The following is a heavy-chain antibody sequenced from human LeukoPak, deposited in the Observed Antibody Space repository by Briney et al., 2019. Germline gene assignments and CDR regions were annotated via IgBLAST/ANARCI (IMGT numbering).Heavy chain of an antibody. J-gene: IGHJ5*02. Sequence: GGSLRLSCAASGFTFSSYAMHWVRQAPGKGLEWVAVISYDGSNKYYADSVKGRFTISGDNSKNTLYLQMNSLRAEDTAVYYCAREWQWLSPWGQGTLVTVSS. CDR3: AREWQWLSP. CDR1: GFTFSSYA. V-gene: IGHV3-30-3*01. CDR2: ISYDGSNK. D-gene: IGHD6-19*01.